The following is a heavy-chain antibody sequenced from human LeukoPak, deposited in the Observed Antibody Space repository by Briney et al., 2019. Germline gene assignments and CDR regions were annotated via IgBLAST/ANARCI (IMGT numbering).Heavy chain of an antibody. CDR1: GFTFSTYG. V-gene: IGHV3-7*01. J-gene: IGHJ4*02. Sequence: GGSLRLSCAASGFTFSTYGMHWVRQAPGKGLEWVANIKQDGSEKYYVDSVKGRFTISRDNAKNSLYLQMNSLRAEDTAVYYCARDPSIAAFFDYWGQGTLVTVSS. CDR3: ARDPSIAAFFDY. D-gene: IGHD6-6*01. CDR2: IKQDGSEK.